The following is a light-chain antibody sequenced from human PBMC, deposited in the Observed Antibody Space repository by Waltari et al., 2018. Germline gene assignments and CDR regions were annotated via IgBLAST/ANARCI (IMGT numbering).Light chain of an antibody. CDR3: QQRYYWPPWT. Sequence: EIVLTQSPATLSLSPGERANLSCRASQTVITYLAWYQQKPGQAPRLLISDASNRVPGIPARFSGSGSGTDFTLTISSLEPEDFAVYYCQQRYYWPPWTFGQGTKVELK. J-gene: IGKJ1*01. CDR1: QTVITY. CDR2: DAS. V-gene: IGKV3-11*01.